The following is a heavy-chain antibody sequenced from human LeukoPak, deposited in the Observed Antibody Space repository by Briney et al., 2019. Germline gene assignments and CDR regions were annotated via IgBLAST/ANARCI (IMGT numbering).Heavy chain of an antibody. CDR1: GFTFSSYA. V-gene: IGHV3-23*01. Sequence: GGSLRLSCAASGFTFSSYAMSWVRQAPGKGLEWVSAISGSGGSTYYADSVKGRFTISRDNSKNTLYLQMNSLRAEDTAVYYCAQDVRSSTSCTYFDHWGQGTLVTVSS. D-gene: IGHD2-2*01. CDR3: AQDVRSSTSCTYFDH. CDR2: ISGSGGST. J-gene: IGHJ4*02.